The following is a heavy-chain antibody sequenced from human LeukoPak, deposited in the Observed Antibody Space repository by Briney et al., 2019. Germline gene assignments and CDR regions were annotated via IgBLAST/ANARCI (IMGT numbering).Heavy chain of an antibody. Sequence: SETLSLTCAIYGGSFSGNYWSWIREPPGKGLEWIGEIDPSGTTNYNPSLKSRVTISGDTSKNQFSLNLTSVTAADTAVYYCAGDTDDYSYMDVWGKGTTVTVSS. CDR3: AGDTDDYSYMDV. CDR1: GGSFSGNY. V-gene: IGHV4-34*01. J-gene: IGHJ6*03. D-gene: IGHD3-10*01. CDR2: IDPSGTT.